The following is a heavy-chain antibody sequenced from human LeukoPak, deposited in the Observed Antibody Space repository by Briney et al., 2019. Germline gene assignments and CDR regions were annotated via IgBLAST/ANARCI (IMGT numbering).Heavy chain of an antibody. CDR3: ASTGHDYSRTNWFDP. D-gene: IGHD4-11*01. CDR1: GFTFSSYS. Sequence: GGSLRLSCAASGFTFSSYSMNWVRQAPGKGLEWVSSISSSSSYIYYADSVKGRFTISRDNAKNSLYLQMNSLRAEDTAVYYCASTGHDYSRTNWFDPWGQGTLVTVSS. V-gene: IGHV3-21*01. J-gene: IGHJ5*02. CDR2: ISSSSSYI.